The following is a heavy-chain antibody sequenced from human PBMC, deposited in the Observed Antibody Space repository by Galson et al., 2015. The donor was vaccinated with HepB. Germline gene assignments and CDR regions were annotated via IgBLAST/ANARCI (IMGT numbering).Heavy chain of an antibody. CDR3: AKGRGWYTGFDS. J-gene: IGHJ4*02. D-gene: IGHD6-19*01. V-gene: IGHV3-23*01. Sequence: LRLSCAGSGFIFSNYALSWVRQAPGKGLQWVSGISGDTYGTYYADSVKGRFTISRDNSNSRLYLQMTSVRADDTATYYCAKGRGWYTGFDSWGQGALVTVSS. CDR1: GFIFSNYA. CDR2: ISGDTYGT.